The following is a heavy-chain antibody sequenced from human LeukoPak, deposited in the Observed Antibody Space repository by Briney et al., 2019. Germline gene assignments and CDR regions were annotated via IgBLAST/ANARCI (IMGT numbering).Heavy chain of an antibody. J-gene: IGHJ4*02. D-gene: IGHD6-19*01. V-gene: IGHV4-34*01. CDR2: ISHSGTT. CDR1: GGSFSDYQ. Sequence: PSETLSLTCAVSGGSFSDYQCNWIRQSPGKGLEWIGEISHSGTTTYNPSLKSRVTISVDTSKNQFSLKLSSVTAADTAVYYCASPAAVAGTVDYWGQGTLVTVSS. CDR3: ASPAAVAGTVDY.